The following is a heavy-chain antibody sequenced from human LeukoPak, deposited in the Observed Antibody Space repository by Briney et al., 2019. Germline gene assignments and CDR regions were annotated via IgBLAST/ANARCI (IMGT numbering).Heavy chain of an antibody. CDR3: AKSRSGWLNDAFDI. CDR2: ISGSGSST. J-gene: IGHJ3*02. Sequence: GGSLRLSCAASGFTFSSYAMHWVRQAPGKGLDWVSGISGSGSSTYYADSVKGRFTISRDNSKNTLYLQMNSLRAEDTAVYYCAKSRSGWLNDAFDIWGQGTKVTVSS. D-gene: IGHD6-19*01. V-gene: IGHV3-23*01. CDR1: GFTFSSYA.